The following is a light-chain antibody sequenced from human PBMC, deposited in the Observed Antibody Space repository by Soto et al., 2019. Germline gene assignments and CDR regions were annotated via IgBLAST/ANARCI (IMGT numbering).Light chain of an antibody. CDR3: QQYNDYSWT. Sequence: DIRMTQSPSTLSASVGDRVTITCRASQSINNWLAWYQQKPGKAPNLLIYKASKLESGFPSRFSGSGSGTEFTLTISSLHPDDFATYYCQQYNDYSWTFVQGTKVEIK. CDR2: KAS. V-gene: IGKV1-5*03. CDR1: QSINNW. J-gene: IGKJ1*01.